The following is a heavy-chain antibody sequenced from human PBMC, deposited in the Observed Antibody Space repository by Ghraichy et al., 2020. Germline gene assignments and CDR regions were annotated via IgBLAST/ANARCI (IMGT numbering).Heavy chain of an antibody. D-gene: IGHD3-10*01. CDR2: INPNSGNT. Sequence: ASVKVSCKASGYTLTNHDINWVRQTTGQGLEWMGWINPNSGNTGYAQKFQGRVTMTRNTSISTAYMELSSLRSDDTAVYYCAEITMVRGLNIWGQGTMVTVSS. V-gene: IGHV1-8*01. CDR1: GYTLTNHD. CDR3: AEITMVRGLNI. J-gene: IGHJ3*02.